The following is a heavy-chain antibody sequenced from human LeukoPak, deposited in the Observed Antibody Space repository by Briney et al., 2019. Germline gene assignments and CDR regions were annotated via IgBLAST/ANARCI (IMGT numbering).Heavy chain of an antibody. V-gene: IGHV1-69*01. Sequence: SVKVSCKASGGTFSSYGIGWVRQAPGQGLEWMGGIIPIFGTANYAQKFQGRVTITADESTSTAYMELSSLRSEDTAVYYCARGHCSGGSCYSFDYWGQGTLVTVSS. CDR1: GGTFSSYG. J-gene: IGHJ4*02. CDR2: IIPIFGTA. D-gene: IGHD2-15*01. CDR3: ARGHCSGGSCYSFDY.